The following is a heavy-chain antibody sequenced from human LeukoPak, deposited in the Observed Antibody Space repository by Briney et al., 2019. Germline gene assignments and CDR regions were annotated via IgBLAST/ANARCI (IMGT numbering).Heavy chain of an antibody. CDR3: AREWDSGSYYLGYFDY. V-gene: IGHV3-72*01. D-gene: IGHD1-26*01. CDR1: GFTFSDHY. J-gene: IGHJ4*02. CDR2: IRNKANSYTT. Sequence: GGSLRLSCADSGFTFSDHYMDWVRQAPGKGLEWVGRIRNKANSYTTEYAASVKGRFTISRDDSKNSLYLQMNSLKCEDTAVYYCAREWDSGSYYLGYFDYWGQGTLVTVSS.